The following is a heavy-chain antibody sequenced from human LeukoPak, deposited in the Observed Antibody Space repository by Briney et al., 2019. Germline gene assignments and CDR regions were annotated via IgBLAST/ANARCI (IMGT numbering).Heavy chain of an antibody. V-gene: IGHV3-30*02. CDR2: IRYDGSNK. Sequence: PGGSLRLSCAASGFTFSSYGMHWVRQAPGKGLEWVAFIRYDGSNKYYADSVKGRFTISRDNSKNTLYLQMNSLRAEDTAVYYCAKKALIYDYVWGSYREGGQGTLVTVSS. D-gene: IGHD3-16*02. CDR3: AKKALIYDYVWGSYRE. CDR1: GFTFSSYG. J-gene: IGHJ4*02.